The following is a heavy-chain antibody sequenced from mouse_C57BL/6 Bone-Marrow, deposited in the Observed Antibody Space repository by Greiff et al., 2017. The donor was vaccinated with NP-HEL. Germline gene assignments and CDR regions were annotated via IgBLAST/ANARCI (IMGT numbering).Heavy chain of an antibody. J-gene: IGHJ4*01. Sequence: QVQLKESGAELVRPGASVTLSCKASGYTFTDYEMHWVKQTPVHGLEWIGAIDPETGGTAYNQKFKGKAILTADKSSSTAYMELRSLTSEDSAVYYCARGLRRGYAMDYWGQGTSVTVSS. CDR3: ARGLRRGYAMDY. V-gene: IGHV1-15*01. CDR1: GYTFTDYE. CDR2: IDPETGGT. D-gene: IGHD2-4*01.